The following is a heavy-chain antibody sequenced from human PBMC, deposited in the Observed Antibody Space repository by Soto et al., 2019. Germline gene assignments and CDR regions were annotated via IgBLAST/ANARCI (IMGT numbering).Heavy chain of an antibody. Sequence: QVQLVQTGAEVKKPGASVKVSCKGSGYTFTSYNINWVRQATGQGLEWMGWMNPNSGNTGYAKTLQGIVTINWDTSIRTAYMELGSLRFEDAVMYYCAIRHISSTKHSLDPWCQVSLVIVSS. J-gene: IGHJ5*02. D-gene: IGHD1-1*01. CDR2: MNPNSGNT. CDR3: AIRHISSTKHSLDP. CDR1: GYTFTSYN. V-gene: IGHV1-8*01.